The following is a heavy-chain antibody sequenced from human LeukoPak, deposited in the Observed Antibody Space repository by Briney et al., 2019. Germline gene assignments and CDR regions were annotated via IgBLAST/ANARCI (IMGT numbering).Heavy chain of an antibody. CDR2: ISYDGSNK. CDR3: AKDQEDSNRYYYYYGMDV. Sequence: PGGSLRLSCAASGFTFSSYAMSWVRQAPGKGLEWVAVISYDGSNKYYADSVKGRFTISRDNSKNTLYLQMNSLRAEDMAVYYCAKDQEDSNRYYYYYGMDVWGQGTTVTVSS. D-gene: IGHD2/OR15-2a*01. CDR1: GFTFSSYA. J-gene: IGHJ6*02. V-gene: IGHV3-30*18.